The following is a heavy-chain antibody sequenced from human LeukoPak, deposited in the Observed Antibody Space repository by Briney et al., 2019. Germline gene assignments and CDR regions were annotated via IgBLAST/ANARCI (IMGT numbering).Heavy chain of an antibody. Sequence: GGSLRLSCAASGFTFSSYAMSWVRQAPGKGLEWVSAISGSGGSTYYADSVKGRFTISRDNPKNTLYLQMNSLRAEDTAVYYCAKDRGGTVTTVWGIHFVGYMDVWGKGTTVTVSS. CDR2: ISGSGGST. CDR1: GFTFSSYA. V-gene: IGHV3-23*01. J-gene: IGHJ6*03. D-gene: IGHD4-11*01. CDR3: AKDRGGTVTTVWGIHFVGYMDV.